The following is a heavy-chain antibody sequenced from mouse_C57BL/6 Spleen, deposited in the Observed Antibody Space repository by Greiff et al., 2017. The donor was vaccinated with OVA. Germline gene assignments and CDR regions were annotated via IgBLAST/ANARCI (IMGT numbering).Heavy chain of an antibody. J-gene: IGHJ4*01. CDR1: GFSFNTYA. Sequence: EVQVVESGGGLVQPKGSLKLSCAASGFSFNTYAMNWVRQAPGKGLEWVARIRSKSNNYATYYADSVKDRFTISRDDSESMLYLQMNNLKTEDTAMYYCVRYYDYDDDYYAMDYWGQGTSVTVSS. CDR3: VRYYDYDDDYYAMDY. CDR2: IRSKSNNYAT. D-gene: IGHD2-4*01. V-gene: IGHV10-1*01.